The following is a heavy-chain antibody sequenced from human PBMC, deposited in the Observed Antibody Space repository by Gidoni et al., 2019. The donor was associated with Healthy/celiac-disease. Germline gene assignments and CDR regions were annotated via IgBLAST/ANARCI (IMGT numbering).Heavy chain of an antibody. Sequence: QVQLQQSGPVLVKPSQTLSLTCTVSGGSISSGGYYWSWIRQHPGKGLEWIWYIYYSGSTYYNPSLKSRVTISEDTSKNQFALKLSSVTAADTAVYYCAAAPRGWFDPWGQGTLVTVSS. D-gene: IGHD6-6*01. CDR2: IYYSGST. V-gene: IGHV4-31*03. J-gene: IGHJ5*02. CDR1: GGSISSGGYY. CDR3: AAAPRGWFDP.